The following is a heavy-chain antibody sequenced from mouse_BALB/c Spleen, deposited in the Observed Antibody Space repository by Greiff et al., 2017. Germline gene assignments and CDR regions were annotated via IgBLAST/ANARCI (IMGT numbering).Heavy chain of an antibody. CDR1: GYTFTSYW. D-gene: IGHD1-1*01. V-gene: IGHV1-87*01. Sequence: QVQLQQSGAELARPGASVKLSCKASGYTFTSYWMQWVKQRPGQGLEWIGAIYPGDGDTRYTQKFKGKATLTADKSSSTAYMQLSSLASEDSAVYYCARRDYYGPWYFDVWGAGTTVTVSS. CDR3: ARRDYYGPWYFDV. CDR2: IYPGDGDT. J-gene: IGHJ1*01.